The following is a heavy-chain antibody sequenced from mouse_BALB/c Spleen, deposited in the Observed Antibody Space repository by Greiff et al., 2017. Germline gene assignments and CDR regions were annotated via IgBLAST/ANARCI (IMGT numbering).Heavy chain of an antibody. CDR2: ISSGSSTI. D-gene: IGHD2-3*01. V-gene: IGHV5-17*02. CDR3: ARDGYYWYFDV. J-gene: IGHJ1*01. CDR1: GFTFSSFG. Sequence: DVKLVESGGGLVQPGGSRKLSCAASGFTFSSFGMHWVRQAPEKGLEWVAYISSGSSTIYYADTVKGRFTISRDNPKNTLFLQMTSLRSEDTAMYYCARDGYYWYFDVWGAGTTVTVSS.